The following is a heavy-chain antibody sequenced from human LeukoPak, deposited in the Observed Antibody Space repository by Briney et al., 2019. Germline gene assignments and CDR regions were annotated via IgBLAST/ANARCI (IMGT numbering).Heavy chain of an antibody. CDR2: ISYDGSNK. CDR1: GFTFSSYT. CDR3: ARDITLVRGVINFYGMDV. J-gene: IGHJ6*02. D-gene: IGHD3-10*01. Sequence: GRSLRLSCAASGFTFSSYTMHWVRQVPGKGLEWVAMISYDGSNKYYADSVMGRFTISRDNSKNTLYLQMNRLRADDTAVHYCARDITLVRGVINFYGMDVWGQGTTVTVSS. V-gene: IGHV3-30*04.